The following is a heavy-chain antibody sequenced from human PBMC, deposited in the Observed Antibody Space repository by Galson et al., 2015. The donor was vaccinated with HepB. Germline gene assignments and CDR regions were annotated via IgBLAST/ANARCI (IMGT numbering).Heavy chain of an antibody. CDR3: AHSRGTGGARIGHFYY. Sequence: PALVKPTQTLTLTCTFSGFSLSTSGVGVGWIRQPPGKALEWLALIYWDDDKRYSPSLKSRLTITKDTSKNQVVLTMTNMDPVDTATYCCAHSRGTGGARIGHFYYWGQGTLVTVSS. J-gene: IGHJ4*02. V-gene: IGHV2-5*02. CDR2: IYWDDDK. CDR1: GFSLSTSGVG. D-gene: IGHD2-8*02.